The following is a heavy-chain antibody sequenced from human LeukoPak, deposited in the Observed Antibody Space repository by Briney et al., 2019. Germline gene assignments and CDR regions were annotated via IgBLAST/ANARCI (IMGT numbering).Heavy chain of an antibody. Sequence: SETLSLTCAVYGGSFSGYYWSWIRQPPGKGLEWIGEINHIGNTNYDPSLRSRVTISVDTSKDQFSLSLTSATAADTAVYFCARLGSVGYYNYQYMDIWGNGTTVTVSS. V-gene: IGHV4-34*01. CDR2: INHIGNT. D-gene: IGHD3-10*01. J-gene: IGHJ6*03. CDR3: ARLGSVGYYNYQYMDI. CDR1: GGSFSGYY.